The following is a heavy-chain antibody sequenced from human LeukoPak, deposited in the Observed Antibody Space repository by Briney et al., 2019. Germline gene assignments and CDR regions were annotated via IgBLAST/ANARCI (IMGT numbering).Heavy chain of an antibody. D-gene: IGHD5/OR15-5a*01. CDR1: GFSLSTYS. CDR2: ISSDGPTI. Sequence: GGSLRLSCTASGFSLSTYSINWVRQTPGKGLEWVSFISSDGPTIDYADPVKGRFTISRDNAENSLYLHMNSLRAEDTAVYYCARLRVYDDFADFSNSHYFIDVWGKGTTVIVSS. J-gene: IGHJ6*03. V-gene: IGHV3-48*01. CDR3: ARLRVYDDFADFSNSHYFIDV.